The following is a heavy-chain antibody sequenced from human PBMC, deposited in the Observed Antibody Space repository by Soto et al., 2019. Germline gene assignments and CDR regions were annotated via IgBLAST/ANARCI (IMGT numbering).Heavy chain of an antibody. D-gene: IGHD6-19*01. CDR3: AKERSSGWSFDY. J-gene: IGHJ4*02. V-gene: IGHV3-23*01. Sequence: EVQLLESGGGLVQPGGSLRLSCAASGFTFSTYAMNWVRQAPGKGLEWVSGISGSGDSTYYADSVKGRFTVSRDNSKNTRYLQMNSPRAEDTAVFYCAKERSSGWSFDYWGQGTLVTVSS. CDR2: ISGSGDST. CDR1: GFTFSTYA.